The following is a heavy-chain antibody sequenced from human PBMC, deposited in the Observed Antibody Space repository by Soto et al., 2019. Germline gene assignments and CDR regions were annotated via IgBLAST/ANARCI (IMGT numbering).Heavy chain of an antibody. Sequence: GESLQISCKCSGDSFTSYWIGWERQMTGKGLEWMGIIYPGESDTRYSPSFQGQVTISADKSISTAYLQWSSLKASDTAMYYCARADAPHYYDSSGYPTPDAFDIWGQGTMVTVSS. CDR1: GDSFTSYW. V-gene: IGHV5-51*01. J-gene: IGHJ3*02. D-gene: IGHD3-22*01. CDR3: ARADAPHYYDSSGYPTPDAFDI. CDR2: IYPGESDT.